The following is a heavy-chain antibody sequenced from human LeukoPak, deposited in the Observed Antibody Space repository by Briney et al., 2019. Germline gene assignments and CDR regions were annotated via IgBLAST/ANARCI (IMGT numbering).Heavy chain of an antibody. CDR1: GYIFTGYY. V-gene: IGHV1-2*02. CDR3: ARDGVFRFEVGDVYYYYMDV. D-gene: IGHD2-21*02. CDR2: INPNSGDT. J-gene: IGHJ6*03. Sequence: ASVKVSCKASGYIFTGYYIHGVRQAPGHGLEWMGWINPNSGDTKYAQKFQGRVTMTRDTSNNTVYMDLTRLIFDDTAMYYCARDGVFRFEVGDVYYYYMDVWGKGTTVIISS.